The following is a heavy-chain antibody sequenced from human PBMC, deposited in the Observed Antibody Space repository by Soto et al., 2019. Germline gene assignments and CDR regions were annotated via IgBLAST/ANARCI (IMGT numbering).Heavy chain of an antibody. CDR1: GGSISSGDYY. CDR2: IYYSGST. Sequence: SETLSLTCTVSGGSISSGDYYWSWIRQPPEKGLEWIGYIYYSGSTNYNPSLKSRVTISVDTSKNQFSLKLSSVTAADTAVYYCARAPLLGNPWYFDYWGQGTLVTVSS. V-gene: IGHV4-30-4*02. CDR3: ARAPLLGNPWYFDY. J-gene: IGHJ4*02.